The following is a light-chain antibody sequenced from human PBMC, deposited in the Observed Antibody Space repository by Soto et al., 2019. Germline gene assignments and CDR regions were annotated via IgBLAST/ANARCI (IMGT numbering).Light chain of an antibody. Sequence: EIVLTQSPGTLSLTPGERASLSCRASQSVSSNYLAWYQQKSGQAPSLLIYGASSRATGTPDRFSGSGSGTDFTLTISRLEPEDFAVYYCQQYGTSRQTFGQGTKVDIK. CDR3: QQYGTSRQT. CDR2: GAS. J-gene: IGKJ1*01. V-gene: IGKV3-20*01. CDR1: QSVSSNY.